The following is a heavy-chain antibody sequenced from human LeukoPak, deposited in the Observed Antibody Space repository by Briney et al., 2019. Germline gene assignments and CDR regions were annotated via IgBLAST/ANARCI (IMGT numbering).Heavy chain of an antibody. Sequence: GESLKISCKGSGYSFTSYWIGWVRQMPGKGLEWMEIIYPGDSDTRYSPSFQGQVTISADKSISTAYLQWSSLKASDTAMYYCARHNFMITFGGVIVKPADYWGQGTLVTVSS. CDR1: GYSFTSYW. CDR2: IYPGDSDT. J-gene: IGHJ4*02. D-gene: IGHD3-16*02. V-gene: IGHV5-51*01. CDR3: ARHNFMITFGGVIVKPADY.